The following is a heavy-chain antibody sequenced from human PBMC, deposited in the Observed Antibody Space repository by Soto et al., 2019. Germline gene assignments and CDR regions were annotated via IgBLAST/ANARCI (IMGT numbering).Heavy chain of an antibody. J-gene: IGHJ4*02. D-gene: IGHD7-27*01. CDR2: MNPNNGDT. V-gene: IGHV1-8*01. CDR3: ARNSRLTGDFDY. Sequence: QVQLVQSGAELKKPGASVKVSCKASGYTFTTYDINWMRQASGQGLEWLGWMNPNNGDTGYAQKFQDRVIMTRDTSMNTAYMELSSLSNEDTAVYYCARNSRLTGDFDYWGLGTLVTVSS. CDR1: GYTFTTYD.